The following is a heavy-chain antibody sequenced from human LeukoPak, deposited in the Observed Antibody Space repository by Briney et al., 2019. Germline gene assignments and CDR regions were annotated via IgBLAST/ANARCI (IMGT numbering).Heavy chain of an antibody. CDR3: ARASVMTTITTAAFDI. D-gene: IGHD4-11*01. CDR1: GFTFSSYG. J-gene: IGHJ3*02. Sequence: PGGSLRLSCAASGFTFSSYGMHWVRQAPGKGLEWVAVIWYDGSNKYYADSVKGRFTISRANAKNSLYLQMNSLRAEDTAVYYCARASVMTTITTAAFDIWGRGTMVTVSS. CDR2: IWYDGSNK. V-gene: IGHV3-33*03.